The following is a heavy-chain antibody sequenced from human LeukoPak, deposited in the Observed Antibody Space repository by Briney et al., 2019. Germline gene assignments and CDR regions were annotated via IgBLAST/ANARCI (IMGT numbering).Heavy chain of an antibody. CDR3: AKDTGSGYDYFSYYFDY. V-gene: IGHV3-23*01. CDR2: ISGTAFST. D-gene: IGHD5-12*01. J-gene: IGHJ4*02. CDR1: GFTFSSYG. Sequence: GGTLRLSCAASGFTFSSYGMSWLRQAPGKGLEWVSIISGTAFSTYYADSVRGRFTISRDNSKNTMYLQMNRLRAEDTAVYYCAKDTGSGYDYFSYYFDYWGQGTLVTVSS.